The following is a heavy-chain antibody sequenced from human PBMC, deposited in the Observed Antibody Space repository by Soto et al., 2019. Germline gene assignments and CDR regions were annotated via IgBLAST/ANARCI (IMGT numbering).Heavy chain of an antibody. CDR2: ISSSSSYI. J-gene: IGHJ3*02. CDR3: GGDSSGYYYPDVFDI. CDR1: WGTFINLS. Sequence: GVPMRLWWGVAWGTFINLSGRCVSQNPGKGLEWVSSISSSSSYIYYADSVKGRFTISRDNAKNSLYLQMNSLRDEDTAVYYCGGDSSGYYYPDVFDIWGQGTMVTVS. D-gene: IGHD3-22*01. V-gene: IGHV3-21*01.